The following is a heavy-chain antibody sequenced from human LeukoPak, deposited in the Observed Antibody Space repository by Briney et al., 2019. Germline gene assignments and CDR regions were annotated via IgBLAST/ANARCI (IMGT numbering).Heavy chain of an antibody. Sequence: ASVEVSCKASGYIFTTYGISWVRQAPGQGLEWMGWISGYNDDTNYAQKLQGRVTMTTDTSTSTAYMELRSLTSDDTAVYYCARDHGFSGGSYFDTFDIWGRGTMVTVSS. D-gene: IGHD1-26*01. J-gene: IGHJ3*02. V-gene: IGHV1-18*01. CDR1: GYIFTTYG. CDR3: ARDHGFSGGSYFDTFDI. CDR2: ISGYNDDT.